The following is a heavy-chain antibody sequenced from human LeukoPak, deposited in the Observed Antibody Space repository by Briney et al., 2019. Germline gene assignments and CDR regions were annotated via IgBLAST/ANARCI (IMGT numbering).Heavy chain of an antibody. J-gene: IGHJ4*02. CDR3: ARTAVAGQFDY. V-gene: IGHV3-74*01. D-gene: IGHD6-19*01. CDR2: INSDGSST. CDR1: GFTFSSYW. Sequence: GGSLRLSCAASGFTFSSYWMHWVRQAPGKGLVWVSRINSDGSSTSHADSVKGRFTISRDNAKNTLYLQMNSLRAEDTAVYYCARTAVAGQFDYWGQGTLVTVSS.